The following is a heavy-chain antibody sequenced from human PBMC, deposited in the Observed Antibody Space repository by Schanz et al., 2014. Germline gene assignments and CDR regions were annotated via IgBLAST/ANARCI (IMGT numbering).Heavy chain of an antibody. V-gene: IGHV1-69*02. J-gene: IGHJ6*02. Sequence: QLQLVQSGAEVKKPGSSVKVSCTASGGTFSSYTISWIRQAPGQGLEWMGRIIPVLAIADYAQKFQGRVTITADKSTSTASMELSSLRSEDTAVYYCARAKRFGDMDVWGQGTTVTVSS. CDR1: GGTFSSYT. CDR2: IIPVLAIA. D-gene: IGHD3-10*01. CDR3: ARAKRFGDMDV.